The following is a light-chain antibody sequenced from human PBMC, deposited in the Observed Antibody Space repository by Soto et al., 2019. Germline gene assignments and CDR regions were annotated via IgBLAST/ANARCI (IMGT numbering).Light chain of an antibody. V-gene: IGKV1-9*01. Sequence: IQITQYHSSLSASVGYRVTVTCRASEDITNYLAWYQQKVGKAPKLLIYDASTLHSGVPSRFSGSGSGTDFTLTISGLQPEDFATYYCQQLTRYPSTFGGGTKVDIK. CDR1: EDITNY. J-gene: IGKJ4*01. CDR2: DAS. CDR3: QQLTRYPST.